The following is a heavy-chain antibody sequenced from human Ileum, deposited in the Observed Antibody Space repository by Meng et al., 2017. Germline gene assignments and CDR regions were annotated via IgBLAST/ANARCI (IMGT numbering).Heavy chain of an antibody. CDR2: ISDSGGRT. CDR1: GFTFSLYA. Sequence: GESLKISCAASGFTFSLYAMSWVRQAPGKGLVWVTAISDSGGRTYHADSVKGRFTISRDNSKNTLYLQMNSLRAADAAVYYCANGLLPSYSGVVCYPIDYWGQGSLVTVSS. J-gene: IGHJ4*01. D-gene: IGHD2-21*02. CDR3: ANGLLPSYSGVVCYPIDY. V-gene: IGHV3-23*01.